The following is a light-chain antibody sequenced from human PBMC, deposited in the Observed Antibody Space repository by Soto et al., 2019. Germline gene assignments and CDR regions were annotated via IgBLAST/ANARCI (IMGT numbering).Light chain of an antibody. CDR2: DVS. J-gene: IGLJ1*01. CDR3: CSYVGSTYV. CDR1: SSDVGGYNY. V-gene: IGLV2-11*01. Sequence: QSVLTQPRSVSGSPGQSVTISCTGTSSDVGGYNYVSWYQHHPGKAPKLMIYDVSKRPSGVPDRFSGSKSGNTASLTISGLQPEDEADYYCCSYVGSTYVFGTGTKVTVL.